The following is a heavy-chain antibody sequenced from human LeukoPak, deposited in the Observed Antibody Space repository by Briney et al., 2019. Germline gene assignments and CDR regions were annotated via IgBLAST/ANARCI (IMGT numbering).Heavy chain of an antibody. CDR3: ARADLRWLQLDY. V-gene: IGHV4-4*07. Sequence: SSETLSLTCTVSGGSISSYYWSWIRQPAGKGLEWIGHIYTSGSTNYNPSLKSRVTMSVDTSKNEFSLKLTSVTAADTAVYYCARADLRWLQLDYWGQGTLVTVSS. D-gene: IGHD5-24*01. J-gene: IGHJ4*02. CDR1: GGSISSYY. CDR2: IYTSGST.